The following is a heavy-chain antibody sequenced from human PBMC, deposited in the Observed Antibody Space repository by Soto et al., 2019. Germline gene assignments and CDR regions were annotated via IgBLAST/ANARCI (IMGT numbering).Heavy chain of an antibody. D-gene: IGHD6-13*01. J-gene: IGHJ5*02. CDR2: IYYSGST. V-gene: IGHV4-59*08. CDR1: GGSISSYY. Sequence: QVQLQESGPGLVKPSETLSLTCTVSGGSISSYYWSWIRQPPGKGLEWIGYIYYSGSTNYNPSLKSRVTIPVDTSKNQSSLKLSSVTAADTAGYYCARRLAAGTLNWCDPWGQGTLVTVSS. CDR3: ARRLAAGTLNWCDP.